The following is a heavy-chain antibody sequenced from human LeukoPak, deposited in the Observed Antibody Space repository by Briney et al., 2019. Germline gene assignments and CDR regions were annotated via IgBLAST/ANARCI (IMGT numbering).Heavy chain of an antibody. CDR2: IYSGGST. CDR3: ARGLYCSGGSCYSEGLAYFDY. Sequence: PGGSLRLSCAASGFTVSSNYMSWVRQAPGKGLEWVSVIYSGGSTYYADSVKGRFTISRDNSKNTLYLQMNSLRAEDTAVYYCARGLYCSGGSCYSEGLAYFDYWGQGTLVTVSS. D-gene: IGHD2-15*01. J-gene: IGHJ4*02. CDR1: GFTVSSNY. V-gene: IGHV3-66*01.